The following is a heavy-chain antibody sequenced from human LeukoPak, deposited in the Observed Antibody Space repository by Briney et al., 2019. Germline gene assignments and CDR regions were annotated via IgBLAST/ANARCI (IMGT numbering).Heavy chain of an antibody. D-gene: IGHD3-10*01. CDR1: GFTFSSYA. CDR3: AKRSYGSGSLGY. J-gene: IGHJ4*02. CDR2: ISGSGGST. Sequence: GGSLRLSRAASGFTFSSYAMSWVRQAPGKGLEWVSAISGSGGSTYYADSVKGRFTISRDNSKNTLYLQMNSLRAEDTAVYYCAKRSYGSGSLGYWGQGTLVTVSS. V-gene: IGHV3-23*01.